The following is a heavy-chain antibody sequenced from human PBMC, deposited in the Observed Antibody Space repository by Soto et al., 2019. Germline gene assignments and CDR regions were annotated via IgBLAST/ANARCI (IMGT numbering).Heavy chain of an antibody. CDR3: ATQTVSSTWDV. CDR2: ISRSEDS. Sequence: QVQLQESGPGLVKPSGTLSLSCAVSGGSITNTKWWTWVRQAPGKGLEWIGEISRSEDSTYNPSLKGRVAMSLETSNYHFSLRLSSVTAANTAVEYCATQTVSSTWDVWGQGTTVTVS. J-gene: IGHJ6*02. V-gene: IGHV4-4*02. CDR1: GGSITNTKW. D-gene: IGHD4-17*01.